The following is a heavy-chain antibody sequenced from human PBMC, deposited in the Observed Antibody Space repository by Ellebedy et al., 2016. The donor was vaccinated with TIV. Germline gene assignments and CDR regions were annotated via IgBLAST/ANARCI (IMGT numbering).Heavy chain of an antibody. CDR2: IRGSGDST. J-gene: IGHJ1*01. CDR3: VDYGSGRADHF. V-gene: IGHV3-23*01. Sequence: GGSLRLSCAVSGFTINNCAMTWVRQAPGKGLEWVSSIRGSGDSTYYADSVKGRFTISRDSSKNALYLQMNSLRAEDTAVYFCVDYGSGRADHFWGQGTLVIVSS. D-gene: IGHD3-10*01. CDR1: GFTINNCA.